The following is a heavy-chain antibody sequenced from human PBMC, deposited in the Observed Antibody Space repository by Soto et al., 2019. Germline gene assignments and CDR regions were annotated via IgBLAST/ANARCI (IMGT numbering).Heavy chain of an antibody. CDR3: TTVFDF. J-gene: IGHJ4*02. Sequence: EVQLVESGGGLVQPGGSLRLSCAASGLTLTNHWMHWVRQDPGKGLVWVSRINSGGRGTSAADSVKDRFTIYRDIAKNTVYLQMNSLRVDDSAVYYCTTVFDFWGQGTLVTVSS. V-gene: IGHV3-74*02. CDR2: INSGGRGT. CDR1: GLTLTNHW.